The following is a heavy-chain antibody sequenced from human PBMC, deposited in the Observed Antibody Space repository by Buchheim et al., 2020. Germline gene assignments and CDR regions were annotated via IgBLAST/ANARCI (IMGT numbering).Heavy chain of an antibody. CDR2: INQDGSQK. V-gene: IGHV3-7*01. CDR3: AQAGTGGY. J-gene: IGHJ4*02. CDR1: GFTFTNNW. Sequence: EVQVVESGGGLVQPGGSLRLSCAASGFTFTNNWMHWVRQAPGQGLEWVANINQDGSQKYYVDSVKGRFTISRDNAQNSVYLQMNSLRVDDTAVYYCAQAGTGGYWGQGTL. D-gene: IGHD1/OR15-1a*01.